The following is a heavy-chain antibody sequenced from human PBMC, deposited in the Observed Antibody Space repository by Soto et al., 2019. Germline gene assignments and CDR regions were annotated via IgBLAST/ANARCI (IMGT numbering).Heavy chain of an antibody. CDR2: IRSKANSYAT. CDR3: TRQGDSSGWYGY. V-gene: IGHV3-73*01. J-gene: IGHJ4*02. D-gene: IGHD6-19*01. Sequence: EVQLVESGGGLVQPGGSLKLSCAASGFTFSGSAMHWVRQASGKGLEWVGRIRSKANSYATAYAASVKGRFTISRDDSKNAAYLQMNSLKTEDTAVYYCTRQGDSSGWYGYWGQGTLVTVS. CDR1: GFTFSGSA.